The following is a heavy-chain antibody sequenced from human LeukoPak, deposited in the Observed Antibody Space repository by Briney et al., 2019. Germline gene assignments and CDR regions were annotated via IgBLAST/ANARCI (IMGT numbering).Heavy chain of an antibody. CDR1: GFTFNKYA. D-gene: IGHD2-15*01. J-gene: IGHJ4*02. CDR3: AKAWWNSHLGFDC. Sequence: GGSLRLSCAASGFTFNKYAMSWVRQAPGKGLEWVSGISDSGGSTYYADSVKGRFIISRDNSKNTLYLQMNSLRAEDTALYYCAKAWWNSHLGFDCWGQGTLVTVSS. V-gene: IGHV3-23*01. CDR2: ISDSGGST.